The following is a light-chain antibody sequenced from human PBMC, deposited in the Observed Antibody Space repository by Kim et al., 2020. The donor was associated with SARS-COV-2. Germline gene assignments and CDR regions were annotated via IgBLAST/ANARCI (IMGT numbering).Light chain of an antibody. CDR3: QQYNSAPWT. CDR1: QGISNY. J-gene: IGKJ1*01. CDR2: GAS. V-gene: IGKV1-27*01. Sequence: ASVGDRVTISCRASQGISNYLAWYQQKPGKVTKVLIYGASTLHSGVPSSFSGSGSGTDFTLTISSLQPEDVATYYCQQYNSAPWTFGQGTKVDIK.